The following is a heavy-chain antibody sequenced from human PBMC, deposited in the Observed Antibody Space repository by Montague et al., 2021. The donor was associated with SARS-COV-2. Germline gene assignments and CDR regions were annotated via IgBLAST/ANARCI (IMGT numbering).Heavy chain of an antibody. CDR1: SGSINSGGFY. CDR3: ARSVRGYCNDDSCLARYYYGLDV. J-gene: IGHJ6*02. CDR2: IYYSGST. Sequence: TLSLTCSVSSGSINSGGFYWSWIRQPPGKGLEWIGYIYYSGSTYYNPSLESRLTISVDPSKNQFSLNLSSVTAADTAVYYCARSVRGYCNDDSCLARYYYGLDVWGQGTTVTVSS. D-gene: IGHD2-15*01. V-gene: IGHV4-31*03.